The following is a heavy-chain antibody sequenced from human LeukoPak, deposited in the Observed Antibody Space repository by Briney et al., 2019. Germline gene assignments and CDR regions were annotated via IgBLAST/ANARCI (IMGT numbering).Heavy chain of an antibody. D-gene: IGHD3-16*01. CDR3: ARNGGYMVSGIYGPFDI. CDR2: IYYSGST. Sequence: SETLSLTCTVSGGSISSYYWSWIRQPPGKGLEWIAYIYYSGSTNYNPSLKSRVTISVDTSKNQFSLKLTSVTAADTAVYYCARNGGYMVSGIYGPFDIWGQGTMVTVSS. J-gene: IGHJ3*02. CDR1: GGSISSYY. V-gene: IGHV4-59*01.